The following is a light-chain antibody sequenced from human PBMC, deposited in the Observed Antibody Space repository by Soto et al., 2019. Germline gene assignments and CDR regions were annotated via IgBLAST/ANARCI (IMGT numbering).Light chain of an antibody. J-gene: IGLJ3*02. V-gene: IGLV1-47*02. CDR1: SSNIGSNY. CDR3: AAWDDSLSGPV. Sequence: QSVLTQPPSASGTPGQRVTISCSGSSSNIGSNYVFWYQQFPGTAPKVLIYSNNQRPSGVPDRFSGSKSGTSASLAISGLRSEDEADYYCAAWDDSLSGPVFGGGTKLTVL. CDR2: SNN.